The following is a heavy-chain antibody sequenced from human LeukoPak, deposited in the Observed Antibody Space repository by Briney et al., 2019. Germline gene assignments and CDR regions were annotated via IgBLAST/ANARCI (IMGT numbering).Heavy chain of an antibody. CDR3: ARSRKRGPHFWSGTLGKDYYMDV. CDR2: IYHSGST. CDR1: GGSISSSSYY. D-gene: IGHD3-3*02. Sequence: YPSETLSLTCTVSGGSISSSSYYWGWLRQPPGKGLEWIGSIYHSGSTYYNPSLKSRVTISVDTSKNQFSLKLSSVTAADTAVYYYARSRKRGPHFWSGTLGKDYYMDVWGKGTTVTVSS. V-gene: IGHV4-39*07. J-gene: IGHJ6*03.